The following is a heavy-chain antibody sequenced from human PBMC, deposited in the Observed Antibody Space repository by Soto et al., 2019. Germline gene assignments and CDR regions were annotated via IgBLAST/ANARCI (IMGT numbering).Heavy chain of an antibody. CDR3: AKRSPYSSGWYSPIFDY. D-gene: IGHD6-13*01. CDR1: GFRWVDYA. CDR2: ISESGGST. Sequence: GGAQRVSGAASGFRWVDYAIIVVGHAPVKVREWVSVISESGGSTHYAGPDRCRFTVSRDNSKISLSLRMNSLRDDDTAVYFCAKRSPYSSGWYSPIFDYWGQGALVTVYS. V-gene: IGHV3-23*01. J-gene: IGHJ4*02.